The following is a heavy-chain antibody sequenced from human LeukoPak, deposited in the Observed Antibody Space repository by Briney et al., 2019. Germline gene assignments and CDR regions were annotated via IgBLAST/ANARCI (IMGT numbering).Heavy chain of an antibody. CDR1: GYIFANHG. V-gene: IGHV1-18*01. Sequence: ASVKVSCKASGYIFANHGLTWVRQAPGQGLEWMGWINTDNGDTNYAQKVQDRVTLTTEASTKTAYMELRSLSSDDTAFYYCARASSSYGSGLSYIDYWGQRTLVTVSS. CDR3: ARASSSYGSGLSYIDY. J-gene: IGHJ4*02. CDR2: INTDNGDT. D-gene: IGHD3-10*01.